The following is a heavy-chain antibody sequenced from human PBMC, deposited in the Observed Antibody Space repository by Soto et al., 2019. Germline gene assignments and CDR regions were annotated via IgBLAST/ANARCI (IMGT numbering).Heavy chain of an antibody. V-gene: IGHV1-69*06. CDR2: IVPILGPA. CDR3: ARAAKRYFDS. J-gene: IGHJ4*02. CDR1: GGTFNTFA. Sequence: QVQLVQSGAEMKKPGSSVNVSCKASGGTFNTFAISWVRQAPGQGLEYLGGIVPILGPAFDAQRFQGRVTITEDKSTNTAYLELTSLSSEDTAVYYCARAAKRYFDSWGQGTQVTVSS.